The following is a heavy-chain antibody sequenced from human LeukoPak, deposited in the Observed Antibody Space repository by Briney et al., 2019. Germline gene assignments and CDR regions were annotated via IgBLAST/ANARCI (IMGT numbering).Heavy chain of an antibody. J-gene: IGHJ4*02. CDR1: GFTFSSYE. CDR3: ARDMGYCSGGSCYGRRYFDY. V-gene: IGHV3-48*03. CDR2: IGGSGRTI. D-gene: IGHD2-15*01. Sequence: GGSLRHSCAASGFTFSSYEMNWVRQAPGKGLEWVSYIGGSGRTIHYADSVKGRFTVSRDNAKNSLYLQMNSLRAEDTAVYYCARDMGYCSGGSCYGRRYFDYWGQGTLVTVSS.